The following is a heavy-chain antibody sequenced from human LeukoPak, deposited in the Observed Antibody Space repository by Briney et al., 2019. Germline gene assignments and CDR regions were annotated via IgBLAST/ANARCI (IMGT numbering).Heavy chain of an antibody. J-gene: IGHJ3*02. V-gene: IGHV3-21*04. D-gene: IGHD3-3*01. CDR1: GFPFRSHS. CDR2: ISSSSTYI. Sequence: KPGGSLRLACAASGFPFRSHSINWVRQAPGQGPEWVAFISSSSTYIQYTDSVKGRITISRDNSKNTLYLQMISLRAEDTAVYYCAKGVTIFGVLIKGDAFDIWGQGTMVTVSS. CDR3: AKGVTIFGVLIKGDAFDI.